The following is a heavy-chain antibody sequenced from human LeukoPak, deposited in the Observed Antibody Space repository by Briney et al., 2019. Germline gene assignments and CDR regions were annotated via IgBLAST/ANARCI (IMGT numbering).Heavy chain of an antibody. V-gene: IGHV5-10-1*01. CDR1: GYGFSSYW. Sequence: GEALRISCKASGYGFSSYWISWIRPVPGKGGGWMGRIDPRDSSTNYSPSFQGHVTISTDKSISAAFLQWSSLRASDTAIYYCATGSSGWSYWGQGALVTVSS. CDR3: ATGSSGWSY. D-gene: IGHD6-19*01. CDR2: IDPRDSST. J-gene: IGHJ4*02.